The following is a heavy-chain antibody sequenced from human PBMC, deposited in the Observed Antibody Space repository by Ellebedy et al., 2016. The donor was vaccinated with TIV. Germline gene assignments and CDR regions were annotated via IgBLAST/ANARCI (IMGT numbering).Heavy chain of an antibody. V-gene: IGHV3-11*01. J-gene: IGHJ4*02. CDR2: ISSSGTTI. Sequence: PGGSLRLSCAASGFTFSEYKMSWIRQAPGKGLEWVSYISSSGTTIYYADSVKGRSTISRDNAKKSLYLQMNSLTAEDTAVYYCARFVADCGGDCYSPYFDYWGQGTLVTVSS. CDR1: GFTFSEYK. D-gene: IGHD2-21*02. CDR3: ARFVADCGGDCYSPYFDY.